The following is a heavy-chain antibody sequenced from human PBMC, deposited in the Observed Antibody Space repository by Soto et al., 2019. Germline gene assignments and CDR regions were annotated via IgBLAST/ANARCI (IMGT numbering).Heavy chain of an antibody. D-gene: IGHD3-16*01. Sequence: SETLSLTCTVSGGSISSYYWSWVRLSPGRGLEWIGDIYHLGTTNYNPSLKRRVSISLDKSKNQFSLKLTSVTAADTAVYFCARTGKFYYYDVSGLPFDPWGPGVLVTVSS. J-gene: IGHJ5*02. CDR2: IYHLGTT. V-gene: IGHV4-4*02. CDR1: GGSISSYY. CDR3: ARTGKFYYYDVSGLPFDP.